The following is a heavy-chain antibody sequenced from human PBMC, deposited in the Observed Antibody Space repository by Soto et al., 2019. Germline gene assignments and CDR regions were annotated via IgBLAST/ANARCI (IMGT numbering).Heavy chain of an antibody. J-gene: IGHJ6*02. CDR1: GFTVSSNY. CDR2: IYSGGST. V-gene: IGHV3-66*03. Sequence: EVQLVESGGGLIQPGGSLRLSCAASGFTVSSNYMSWVRQAPGKGLEWVSVIYSGGSTYYADSVKGRFTISRDNSKNTLYLQMNSLRAEDTAVYYCLGSSSRDYYYYGMDVWGQGTTVTVSS. CDR3: LGSSSRDYYYYGMDV. D-gene: IGHD6-13*01.